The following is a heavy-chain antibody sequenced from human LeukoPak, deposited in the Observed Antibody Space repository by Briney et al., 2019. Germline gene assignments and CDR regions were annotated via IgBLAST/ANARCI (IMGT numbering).Heavy chain of an antibody. J-gene: IGHJ3*02. CDR1: GFTFTIYG. CDR3: ARKSPNGAFDI. Sequence: GRSLRLSCAASGFTFTIYGMHWVRQAPGKGLEWVAVISNDGSNKYYADSVKGRFTISRDNAKNSLYLQMNSLRAEDTAVYYCARKSPNGAFDIWGQGTMVTVSS. V-gene: IGHV3-30*03. CDR2: ISNDGSNK.